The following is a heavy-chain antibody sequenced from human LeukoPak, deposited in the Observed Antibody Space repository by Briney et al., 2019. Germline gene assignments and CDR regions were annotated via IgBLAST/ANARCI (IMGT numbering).Heavy chain of an antibody. Sequence: SETLSLTCTVSGGSISSHYWNWIRQPPGKGQEWIGLIHYSGSTNYNPSLKSRLTMSVDTSKNQFSLKLSSVTAADTAVYYCARSSLRLIFFDYWGQGTLVTVSS. CDR2: IHYSGST. CDR1: GGSISSHY. CDR3: ARSSLRLIFFDY. V-gene: IGHV4-59*11. D-gene: IGHD2/OR15-2a*01. J-gene: IGHJ4*02.